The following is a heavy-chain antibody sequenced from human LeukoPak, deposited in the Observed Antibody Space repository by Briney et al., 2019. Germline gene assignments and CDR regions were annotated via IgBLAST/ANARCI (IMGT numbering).Heavy chain of an antibody. CDR3: ARGAIAAAHWYFDL. V-gene: IGHV4-59*12. D-gene: IGHD6-13*01. Sequence: SETLSLTCTVSGGPISSYYWSWIRQPPGKGLEWIGYIYYSGSTNYNPSLKSRVTISVDTSKNQSSLKLSSVTAADTAVYYCARGAIAAAHWYFDLWGRGTLVTVSS. J-gene: IGHJ2*01. CDR2: IYYSGST. CDR1: GGPISSYY.